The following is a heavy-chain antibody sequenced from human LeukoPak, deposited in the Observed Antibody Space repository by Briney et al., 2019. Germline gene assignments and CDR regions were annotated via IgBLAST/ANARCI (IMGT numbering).Heavy chain of an antibody. D-gene: IGHD3-10*01. V-gene: IGHV3-7*04. CDR1: GFRFSTYW. CDR2: IKEDGSDK. Sequence: GGSLRLSCAASGFRFSTYWMSWVRQAPGKGLEWVANIKEDGSDKYYVDSVKGRFTISRDNAKNSLFLQMNSLRVDDTAVYYCARGGSYYANWGQGTLVTVSS. CDR3: ARGGSYYAN. J-gene: IGHJ4*02.